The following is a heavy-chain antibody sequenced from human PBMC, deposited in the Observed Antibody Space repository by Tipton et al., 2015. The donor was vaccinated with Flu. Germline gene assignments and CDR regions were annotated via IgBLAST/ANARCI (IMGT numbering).Heavy chain of an antibody. CDR2: INHSGST. CDR1: GGSFSGYY. D-gene: IGHD3-10*01. Sequence: TLSLTCAVYGGSFSGYYWSWIRQPPGKGLEWIGEINHSGSTNYNPSPKSGVTISVDTSKNQFSLKLSSVTAADTAVYYCARGLYNPGGYQWRYFDSWGQGTLVTVSS. V-gene: IGHV4-34*01. J-gene: IGHJ4*02. CDR3: ARGLYNPGGYQWRYFDS.